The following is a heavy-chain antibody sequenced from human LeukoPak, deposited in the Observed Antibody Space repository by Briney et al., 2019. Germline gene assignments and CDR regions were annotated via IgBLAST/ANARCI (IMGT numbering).Heavy chain of an antibody. CDR2: ILYTGST. J-gene: IGHJ4*02. V-gene: IGHV4-59*01. D-gene: IGHD4-23*01. CDR3: ARVKMTSVVD. CDR1: GGSINSYY. Sequence: SETLSLTCTVSGGSINSYYWSWIRQPPGKGLEWIGHILYTGSTNYNPSLKSRVTISVDTSKNQFSLRLSSVTAADTAVYYCARVKMTSVVDWGQGTLVTVSS.